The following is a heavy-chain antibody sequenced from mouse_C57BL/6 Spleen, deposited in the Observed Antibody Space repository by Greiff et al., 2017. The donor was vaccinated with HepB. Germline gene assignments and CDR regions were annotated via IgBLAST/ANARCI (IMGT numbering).Heavy chain of an antibody. CDR2: IDPSDSYT. CDR3: ARGHSNYENFDY. D-gene: IGHD2-5*01. CDR1: GYTFTSYW. Sequence: VQLQQPGAELVMPGASVKLSCKASGYTFTSYWMHWVKQRPGQGLEWIGEIDPSDSYTNYNQKFKGKSTLTVDKSSSTAYMQLSSLTSEDSAVYSCARGHSNYENFDYWGQGTTLTVSS. V-gene: IGHV1-69*01. J-gene: IGHJ2*01.